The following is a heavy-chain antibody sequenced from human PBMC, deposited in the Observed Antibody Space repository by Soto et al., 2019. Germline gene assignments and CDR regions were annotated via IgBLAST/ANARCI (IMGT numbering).Heavy chain of an antibody. CDR3: ARDTPRLQPTGWIDY. J-gene: IGHJ4*02. Sequence: QVQLVQSGAEVKRPGASVKVSCKASGYTFTSYGISWVRQAPGQGLEWMGWINSNNGNTDYAQMLHGRLTMTTDTSTTTVYMELRSLRSDDTAVYFCARDTPRLQPTGWIDYWGQGTLVTVSS. CDR2: INSNNGNT. V-gene: IGHV1-18*01. CDR1: GYTFTSYG. D-gene: IGHD2-8*02.